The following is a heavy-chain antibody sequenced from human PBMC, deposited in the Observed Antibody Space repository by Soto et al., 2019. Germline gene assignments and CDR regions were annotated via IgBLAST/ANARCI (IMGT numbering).Heavy chain of an antibody. CDR2: IYYSGGT. J-gene: IGHJ3*02. CDR3: ARRYGGAFDI. Sequence: QVQLQESGPGLVKPSETLSLTCTVSGGSISSYYWSWIRQPPGKGLEWIGYIYYSGGTNDNPSLKTRAPISVDTPKTQFSLQLSSVTAADTAVYYCARRYGGAFDIWGQGTMVTVSS. V-gene: IGHV4-59*08. D-gene: IGHD4-17*01. CDR1: GGSISSYY.